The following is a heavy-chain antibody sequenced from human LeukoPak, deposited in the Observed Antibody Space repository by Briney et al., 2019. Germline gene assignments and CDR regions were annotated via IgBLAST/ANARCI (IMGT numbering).Heavy chain of an antibody. V-gene: IGHV3-23*01. D-gene: IGHD3-3*01. CDR3: AKGAQYDFWSGYTLEYFDV. Sequence: GGSLRLSCAASGFTFSSYAMNWVRQAPGKGLEWVSFISASGSSTHYADSVKGRFTISRDNSHNTLYLQINSLRAEDTAAYYCAKGAQYDFWSGYTLEYFDVWGKGTLVTVSS. CDR2: ISASGSST. J-gene: IGHJ4*02. CDR1: GFTFSSYA.